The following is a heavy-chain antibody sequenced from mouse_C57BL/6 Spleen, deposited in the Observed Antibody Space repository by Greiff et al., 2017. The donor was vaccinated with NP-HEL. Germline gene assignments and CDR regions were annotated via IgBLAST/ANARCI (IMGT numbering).Heavy chain of an antibody. CDR1: GYAFSSSW. J-gene: IGHJ3*01. CDR3: ARRDWGAY. V-gene: IGHV1-82*01. D-gene: IGHD4-1*01. Sequence: VQLQQSGPELVKPGASVKISCKASGYAFSSSWMNWVKQRPGKGLEWIGRIYPGDGDTNYNGKFKGKATLTADKSSSTAYMQLSSLTSEDSAVYFCARRDWGAYWGQGTLVTVSA. CDR2: IYPGDGDT.